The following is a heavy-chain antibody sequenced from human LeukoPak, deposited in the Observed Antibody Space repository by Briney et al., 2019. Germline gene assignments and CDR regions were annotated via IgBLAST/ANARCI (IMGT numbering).Heavy chain of an antibody. CDR3: ARDRDQAYYDSSGYYHPFDY. CDR1: GGTFSSYA. J-gene: IGHJ4*02. Sequence: SVKVSCTASGGTFSSYAISWVRQAPGQGLEWMGRIIPILGIANYAQKFQGRVTITADKSTSTAYMELSSLRSEDTAVYYCARDRDQAYYDSSGYYHPFDYWGQGTLVTVSS. V-gene: IGHV1-69*04. CDR2: IIPILGIA. D-gene: IGHD3-22*01.